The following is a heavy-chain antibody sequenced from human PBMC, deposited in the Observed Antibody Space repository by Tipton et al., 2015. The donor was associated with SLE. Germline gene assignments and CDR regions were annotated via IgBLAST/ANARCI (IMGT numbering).Heavy chain of an antibody. CDR3: ASGSGYGSGSYSLVY. D-gene: IGHD3-10*01. V-gene: IGHV4-39*07. J-gene: IGHJ4*02. Sequence: TLSLTCTVSGGSISSSSYYWGWIRQPPGKGLEWIGSIYYSGSTYYNPSLKSRVTISVDTSKNQFSLKLSSVTAADTAVYYCASGSGYGSGSYSLVYWGQGTLVTVSS. CDR1: GGSISSSSYY. CDR2: IYYSGST.